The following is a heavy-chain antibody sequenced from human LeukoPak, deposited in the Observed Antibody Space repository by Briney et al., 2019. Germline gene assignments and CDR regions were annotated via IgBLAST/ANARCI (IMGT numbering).Heavy chain of an antibody. V-gene: IGHV3-23*01. CDR1: GFTFSSYA. J-gene: IGHJ4*02. CDR2: ISGSGGST. Sequence: GGSLRLSCAASGFTFSSYAMSWVRQAPGKGLEWVSAISGSGGSTYYADSVKGRFTISRDDSKNTLYLQMNSLRAEDTAVYYCAKDTMHYYGSGSYTSDWGQGTLVTVSS. CDR3: AKDTMHYYGSGSYTSD. D-gene: IGHD3-10*01.